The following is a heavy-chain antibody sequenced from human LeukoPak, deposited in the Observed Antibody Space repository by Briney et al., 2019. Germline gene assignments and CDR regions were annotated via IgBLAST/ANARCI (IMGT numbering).Heavy chain of an antibody. D-gene: IGHD2-15*01. CDR1: GGSINYYY. CDR2: IYSSGST. CDR3: ASQSYCSGGSCYQINDY. V-gene: IGHV4-59*01. Sequence: PSETLSLTCTVSGGSINYYYWSWIRQPPGKGLEYIGYIYSSGSTNYNPSLKSRVTMSVDTSKNQFSLKLSSVTAADTAVYYCASQSYCSGGSCYQINDYWGQGTLVTVSS. J-gene: IGHJ4*02.